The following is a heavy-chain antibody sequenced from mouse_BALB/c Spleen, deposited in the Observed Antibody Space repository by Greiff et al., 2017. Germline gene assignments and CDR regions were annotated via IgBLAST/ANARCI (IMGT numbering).Heavy chain of an antibody. D-gene: IGHD2-14*01. CDR2: IWTGGGT. Sequence: QVQLKESGPGLVAPSQSLSITCTVSGFSLTSYDISWIRQPPGKGLEWLGVIWTGGGTNYNSAFMSRLSISKDNSKSQVFLKMNSLQTDDTAIYYCVRVYYRFDYWGQGTTLTVSS. CDR3: VRVYYRFDY. CDR1: GFSLTSYD. V-gene: IGHV2-9-2*01. J-gene: IGHJ2*01.